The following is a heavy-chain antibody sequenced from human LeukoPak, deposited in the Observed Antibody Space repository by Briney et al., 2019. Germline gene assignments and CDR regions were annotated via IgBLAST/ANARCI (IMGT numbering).Heavy chain of an antibody. J-gene: IGHJ5*02. D-gene: IGHD3-10*01. CDR3: ARDAYYGSGSYYPSP. V-gene: IGHV1-18*04. CDR1: GYTFTSYG. CDR2: ISAYNGNT. Sequence: ASVKVSCKASGYTFTSYGISWVRQAPGQGLEWMGWISAYNGNTNYAQKLQGRVTMTTDTSTSTAYMELRSLRSDDTAVYYCARDAYYGSGSYYPSPWGRGTLVTVSS.